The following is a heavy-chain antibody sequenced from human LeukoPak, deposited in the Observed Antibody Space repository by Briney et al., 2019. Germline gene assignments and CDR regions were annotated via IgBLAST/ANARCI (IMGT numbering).Heavy chain of an antibody. D-gene: IGHD4-11*01. CDR2: IFSSGIT. CDR1: GGSISSGSFY. CDR3: ARDHSNADAFDI. J-gene: IGHJ3*02. V-gene: IGHV4-61*02. Sequence: PSETLSLTCTVFGGSISSGSFYWSWIRQPAGKGLEWIGRIFSSGITNYNPSLKSRVTISVDTSKNQFSLKLSSVTAADTAVYYCARDHSNADAFDIWGQGTMVTVPS.